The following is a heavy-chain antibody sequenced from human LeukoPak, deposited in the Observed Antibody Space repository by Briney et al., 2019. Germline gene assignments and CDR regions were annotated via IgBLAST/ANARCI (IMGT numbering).Heavy chain of an antibody. J-gene: IGHJ4*02. Sequence: GGSLRLSCAASGFTFSSYEMNWVRQAPGKGLEWVSYISSSGSTIYYADSVKGRFTISRDNAKNSLYMQMNSLRAEDTAVYYCESMVVVAARDYWGQGTLVTVSS. V-gene: IGHV3-48*03. CDR1: GFTFSSYE. CDR2: ISSSGSTI. CDR3: ESMVVVAARDY. D-gene: IGHD2-15*01.